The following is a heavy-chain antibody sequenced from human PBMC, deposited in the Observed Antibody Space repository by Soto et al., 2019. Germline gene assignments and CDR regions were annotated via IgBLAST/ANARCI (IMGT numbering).Heavy chain of an antibody. V-gene: IGHV1-46*03. CDR1: GYTFTSYY. CDR2: INPSGGST. D-gene: IGHD3-22*01. J-gene: IGHJ6*02. CDR3: ARGYYYDSSGYANRKDYYYYYRMYV. Sequence: QVQLVQSGAEVKKPGASVKVSCKASGYTFTSYYMHWVRQAPGQGLEWMGIINPSGGSTSYAPKLQGTDTMPRETSNHTVYNERNSLRSAHTPVYYCARGYYYDSSGYANRKDYYYYYRMYVWGQGTTVTVSS.